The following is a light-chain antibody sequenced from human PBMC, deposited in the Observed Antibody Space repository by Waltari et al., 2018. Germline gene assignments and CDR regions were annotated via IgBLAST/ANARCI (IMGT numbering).Light chain of an antibody. V-gene: IGLV3-19*01. CDR1: SLRSSY. Sequence: SSELTQDPAVSVALGQTVRITCHGASLRSSYAGWYQQKPGQAPVLVIYGKNNRPSGIPDRFSGSSSGNTASLTITGAQAEEEADYCCNSRDSSGNHLGVFGGGTKLTVL. CDR3: NSRDSSGNHLGV. J-gene: IGLJ3*02. CDR2: GKN.